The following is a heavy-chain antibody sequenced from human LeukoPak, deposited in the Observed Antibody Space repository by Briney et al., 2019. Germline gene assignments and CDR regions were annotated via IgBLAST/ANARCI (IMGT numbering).Heavy chain of an antibody. D-gene: IGHD4-23*01. Sequence: GGSLRLSCAASGFTFSSYAMHWVRQAPGKGLEWVAVISYDGSYKDYADSVKGRFTISRDNSKNTLNLQMNSLRAEDTAVYYCARGARKGDDYGGFFDYWGQGTLVSVSS. J-gene: IGHJ4*02. CDR3: ARGARKGDDYGGFFDY. V-gene: IGHV3-30*04. CDR1: GFTFSSYA. CDR2: ISYDGSYK.